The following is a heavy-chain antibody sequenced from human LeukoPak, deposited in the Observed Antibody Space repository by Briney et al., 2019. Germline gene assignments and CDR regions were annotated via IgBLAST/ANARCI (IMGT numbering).Heavy chain of an antibody. D-gene: IGHD5-24*01. CDR3: ARDGYNWGYFDY. Sequence: KPSETLSLTCAVYGGSFSGYYWSWIRQPPGKGLEWIGEINHSGSTNCNPSLKSRVTISVDTSKNQFSLKLSSVTAADTAVYYCARDGYNWGYFDYWGQGTLVTVSS. CDR2: INHSGST. J-gene: IGHJ4*02. V-gene: IGHV4-34*01. CDR1: GGSFSGYY.